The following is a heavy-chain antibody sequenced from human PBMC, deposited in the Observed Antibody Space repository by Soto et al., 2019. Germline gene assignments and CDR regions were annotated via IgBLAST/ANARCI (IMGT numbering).Heavy chain of an antibody. CDR1: SGSISSSSYY. V-gene: IGHV4-39*01. CDR3: ARRRGGVVATENWFDP. J-gene: IGHJ5*02. Sequence: QLQLQESGPGLVKPSETLSLTCTVSSGSISSSSYYWGWIRQSPGKGLEWIGTISYSGTTYYNPSTKSRVTISVDTSKNQFPLNLSSVTAADTAVYYCARRRGGVVATENWFDPWGQGTLVTVSS. CDR2: ISYSGTT. D-gene: IGHD5-12*01.